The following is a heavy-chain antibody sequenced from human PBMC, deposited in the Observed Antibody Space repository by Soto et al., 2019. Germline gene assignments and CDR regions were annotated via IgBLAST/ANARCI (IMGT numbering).Heavy chain of an antibody. D-gene: IGHD6-19*01. CDR3: AKTRRSGWSGDAFDI. CDR2: ISAYNGNT. J-gene: IGHJ3*02. CDR1: GYTFTSYG. V-gene: IGHV1-18*01. Sequence: ASVKVSCKASGYTFTSYGISWVRQAPGQGLEWMGWISAYNGNTNYAQKLQGRVTMTTDTSTSTANMELRSLRSDDTAVYYCAKTRRSGWSGDAFDIWGQGTMVTVSS.